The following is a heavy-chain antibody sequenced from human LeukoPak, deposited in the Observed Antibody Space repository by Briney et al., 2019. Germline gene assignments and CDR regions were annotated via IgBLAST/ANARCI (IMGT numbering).Heavy chain of an antibody. CDR2: SRNKANSYTT. V-gene: IGHV3-72*01. Sequence: GGSLRLSCAASGFTFSNVWMSWVRQVPGKGLEWVGRSRNKANSYTTEYAASVKGRFTISRDVSKDSLYLQMNSLKTEDTAVYYCARAGLVVVTAKKSDAFDVWGQGTMVTVSS. CDR3: ARAGLVVVTAKKSDAFDV. J-gene: IGHJ3*01. D-gene: IGHD2-21*02. CDR1: GFTFSNVW.